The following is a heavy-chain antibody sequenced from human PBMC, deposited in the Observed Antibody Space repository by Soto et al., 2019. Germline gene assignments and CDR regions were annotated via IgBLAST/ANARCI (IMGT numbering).Heavy chain of an antibody. D-gene: IGHD3-3*02. Sequence: SETLSLTCNVSGRSMISYYWSWIRQPAGKGLEWIGRIYTGGNTNYNPSLKSRVTMSVDTSKSQFSLSLTSVTAADTAVYYCAREGDDRHFFFDSWGQGTLVTVS. J-gene: IGHJ4*02. V-gene: IGHV4-4*07. CDR3: AREGDDRHFFFDS. CDR1: GRSMISYY. CDR2: IYTGGNT.